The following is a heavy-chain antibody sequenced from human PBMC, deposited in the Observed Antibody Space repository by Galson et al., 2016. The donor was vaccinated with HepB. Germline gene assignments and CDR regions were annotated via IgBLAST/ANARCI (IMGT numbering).Heavy chain of an antibody. D-gene: IGHD2-15*01. Sequence: SVKVSCKASGYTFTSYGISWVRQAPGQGLEWMGWISGDNGNTNYAQKLQGRVTMTKDTSTSTAYMELRGLRSDDTAVYYCALGYCRGGSCYRNGFDPWGPGTLVTVAS. V-gene: IGHV1-18*01. CDR2: ISGDNGNT. CDR3: ALGYCRGGSCYRNGFDP. CDR1: GYTFTSYG. J-gene: IGHJ5*02.